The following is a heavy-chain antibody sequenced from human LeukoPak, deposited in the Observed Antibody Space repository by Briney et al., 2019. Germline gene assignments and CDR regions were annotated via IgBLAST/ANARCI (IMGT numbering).Heavy chain of an antibody. J-gene: IGHJ3*02. Sequence: GGSLRLSCAASGYTFSSYSMNWVRQAPGKGLEWVSYISSSSSTIYYADSVKGRFTISRDNSKNTLYLQMNSLRAEDTAMYYCAKVSLNMVNDAFDIWGQGTMVSVSS. CDR1: GYTFSSYS. D-gene: IGHD4/OR15-4a*01. V-gene: IGHV3-48*01. CDR3: AKVSLNMVNDAFDI. CDR2: ISSSSSTI.